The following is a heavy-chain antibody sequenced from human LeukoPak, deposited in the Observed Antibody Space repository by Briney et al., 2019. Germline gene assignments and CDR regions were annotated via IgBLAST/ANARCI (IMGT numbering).Heavy chain of an antibody. V-gene: IGHV4-31*03. CDR1: GGSISSGGYY. Sequence: SQTLSLTCTVSGGSISSGGYYWSWIRQHPGKGLEWIGYIYYSGSTYYNPSLKSRVTISVDTSKNQFSLKLSSVTAADTAVYYCARGMKYDYVWGSYRISSYFDYWGQGTLVTVFS. J-gene: IGHJ4*02. D-gene: IGHD3-16*02. CDR3: ARGMKYDYVWGSYRISSYFDY. CDR2: IYYSGST.